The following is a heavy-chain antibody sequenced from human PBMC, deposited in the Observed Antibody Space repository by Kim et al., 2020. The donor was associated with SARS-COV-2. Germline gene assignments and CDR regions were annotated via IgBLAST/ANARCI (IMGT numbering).Heavy chain of an antibody. CDR2: IYHSGST. CDR1: GYSISSGYY. V-gene: IGHV4-38-2*02. D-gene: IGHD3-10*01. CDR3: ARDEGRGDIWFGEEPPTGMDV. J-gene: IGHJ6*02. Sequence: SETLSLTCTVSGYSISSGYYWGWIRQPPGKGLEWIGSIYHSGSTYYNPSLKSRVTISVDTSKNQFSLKLSSVTAADTAVYYCARDEGRGDIWFGEEPPTGMDVWGQGTTVTVSS.